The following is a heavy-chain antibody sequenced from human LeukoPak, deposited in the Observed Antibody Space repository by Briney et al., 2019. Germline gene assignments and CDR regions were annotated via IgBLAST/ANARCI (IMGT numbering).Heavy chain of an antibody. Sequence: GGSLRLSCAASGFTFSSYWMHWVRQAPGKGLEWVAVIWYDGSNKYYADSVKGRFTISRDNSKNTLYLQMNSLRAEDTAVYYCARGLFDCTNGVCYTGPGMDVWGQGTTVTVSS. J-gene: IGHJ6*02. CDR2: IWYDGSNK. V-gene: IGHV3-33*08. CDR3: ARGLFDCTNGVCYTGPGMDV. CDR1: GFTFSSYW. D-gene: IGHD2-8*01.